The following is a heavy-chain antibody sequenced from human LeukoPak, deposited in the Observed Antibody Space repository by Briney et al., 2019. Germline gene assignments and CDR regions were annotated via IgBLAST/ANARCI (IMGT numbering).Heavy chain of an antibody. J-gene: IGHJ4*02. CDR2: IKSKTDGGTT. CDR3: STAVGGYVASSSFDY. CDR1: GFTFSNAW. Sequence: PGGSLRLSCAASGFTFSNAWMSWVRQAPAKGLEWVGRIKSKTDGGTTDYAAPVKGRFTVSRDDYKNTLNLQMNSMKTEATAVYFCSTAVGGYVASSSFDYWGEGNLVTVSS. D-gene: IGHD5-12*01. V-gene: IGHV3-15*01.